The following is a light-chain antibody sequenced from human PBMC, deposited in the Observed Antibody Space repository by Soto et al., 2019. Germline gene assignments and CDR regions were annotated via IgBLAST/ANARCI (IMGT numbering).Light chain of an antibody. CDR3: QQRSNWPLFT. Sequence: EIVLTQSPATLSLSPGERATLSCRASQTISNYLAWYQQKPGQAPRLLIYDASNRATGIPARFSGSGSGTDFTLTISSLEPEDFAVYYCQQRSNWPLFTFGPGTKVDIK. J-gene: IGKJ3*01. CDR2: DAS. V-gene: IGKV3-11*01. CDR1: QTISNY.